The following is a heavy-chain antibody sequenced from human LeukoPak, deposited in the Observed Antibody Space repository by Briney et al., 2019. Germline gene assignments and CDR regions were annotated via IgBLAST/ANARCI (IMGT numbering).Heavy chain of an antibody. D-gene: IGHD3-22*01. CDR1: GFTFSSYA. J-gene: IGHJ4*02. CDR3: AKEYDSSGYYFCYFDY. Sequence: GGSLRLSCAASGFTFSSYAMSWVRQAPGKGLEWVSAISGSGGRTYYADSVKGRFTISRDNSKNTLYLQMNSLRADDTAVYYCAKEYDSSGYYFCYFDYWGQGTLVTVSS. CDR2: ISGSGGRT. V-gene: IGHV3-23*01.